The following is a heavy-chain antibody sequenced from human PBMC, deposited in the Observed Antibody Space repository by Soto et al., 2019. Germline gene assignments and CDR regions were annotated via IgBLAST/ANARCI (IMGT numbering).Heavy chain of an antibody. CDR2: IYYIGST. D-gene: IGHD3-3*01. V-gene: IGHV4-39*01. Sequence: PSETLSLTCTVSGGSISSSTYYWGWIRQPPGKGLEWIGSIYYIGSTYYNPSLKSRVTISVDTSKKQFSLNLNSVTAADTAVYYCARVNDFWTGYYSTNWSDPWGQGTLVTVSS. J-gene: IGHJ5*02. CDR3: ARVNDFWTGYYSTNWSDP. CDR1: GGSISSSTYY.